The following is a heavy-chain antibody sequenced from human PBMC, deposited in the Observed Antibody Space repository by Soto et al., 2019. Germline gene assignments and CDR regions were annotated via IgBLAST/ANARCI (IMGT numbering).Heavy chain of an antibody. CDR3: ATSPTVISPYLDN. D-gene: IGHD3-22*01. CDR2: ISGSGGTT. J-gene: IGHJ4*01. V-gene: IGHV3-23*01. Sequence: PGGSLRLSCVASGFTFSSYALNWVRQAPGRGLEWVSAISGSGGTTYYADSVKGRFTISRDNSKNTLFLQMNSLRAEDAAIYYPATSPTVISPYLDNVDPGSLVTASS. CDR1: GFTFSSYA.